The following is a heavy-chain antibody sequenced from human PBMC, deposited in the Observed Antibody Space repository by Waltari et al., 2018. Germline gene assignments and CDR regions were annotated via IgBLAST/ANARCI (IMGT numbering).Heavy chain of an antibody. Sequence: EVQLVQSGAEVKKPGESLRISCEGSGYAFSTSWITWVRHMRGKGLEWMGRIDPRDAYTNYRPSLRGNVTISVDRSISTAYIQGSGLRASDTAIYYCARTSTRDFYYMDVWGKGTTVTVSS. J-gene: IGHJ6*03. CDR3: ARTSTRDFYYMDV. V-gene: IGHV5-10-1*01. D-gene: IGHD1-1*01. CDR1: GYAFSTSW. CDR2: IDPRDAYT.